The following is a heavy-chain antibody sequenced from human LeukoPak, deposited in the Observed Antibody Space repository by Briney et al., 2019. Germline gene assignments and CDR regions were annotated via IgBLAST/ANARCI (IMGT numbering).Heavy chain of an antibody. CDR2: TYYSSNWYY. Sequence: SQTLSLTCAISGDSVSSNNVGWNWIRQSPSRGLEWLGRTYYSSNWYYDYAVSVKSRIIINPDTSKNQFSLQLNSVTPEDTAVYFCSRGWLQKGFDYWGQGTLVTVSS. J-gene: IGHJ4*02. D-gene: IGHD5-24*01. CDR3: SRGWLQKGFDY. CDR1: GDSVSSNNVG. V-gene: IGHV6-1*01.